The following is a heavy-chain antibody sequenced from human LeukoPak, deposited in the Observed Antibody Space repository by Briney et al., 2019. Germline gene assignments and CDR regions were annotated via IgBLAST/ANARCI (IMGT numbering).Heavy chain of an antibody. J-gene: IGHJ4*02. CDR3: ASGSGSGYYYFVY. Sequence: GGSLRLYCAASGFTFDDYGMSWVRQAPGKGLEWVSGINWNGGSTGYADSVKGRFTISRDNAKNSLYLQMNSMRAEDTALYYCASGSGSGYYYFVYWGQGTLVTVSS. V-gene: IGHV3-20*04. CDR1: GFTFDDYG. D-gene: IGHD3-22*01. CDR2: INWNGGST.